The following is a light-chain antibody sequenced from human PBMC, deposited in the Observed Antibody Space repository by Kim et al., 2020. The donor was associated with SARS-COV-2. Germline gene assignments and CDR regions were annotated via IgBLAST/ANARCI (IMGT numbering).Light chain of an antibody. CDR3: AAWDDSLNAAV. CDR1: SSNIGSNT. Sequence: QSVLTQPPSASGTPGQRVTISCSGSSSNIGSNTVNWYQQLPGTAPKLLIYSNNPRPSGVPDRFSGSKSGTSASLAISGLQSEDEAVYYCAAWDDSLNAAVFGGGTQLTVL. CDR2: SNN. J-gene: IGLJ3*02. V-gene: IGLV1-44*01.